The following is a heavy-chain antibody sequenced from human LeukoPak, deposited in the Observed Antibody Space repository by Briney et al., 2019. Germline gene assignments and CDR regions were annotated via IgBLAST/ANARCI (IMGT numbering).Heavy chain of an antibody. CDR3: AKDLGYGSGFDP. CDR1: GFTFSSYA. CDR2: ISYDGSNK. Sequence: GGSLRLSCAASGFTFSSYAMHWVRQAPGKGLEWVAVISYDGSNKYYADSVKGRFTISRDNSKNTLYLQMNSLRAEDTAVYYCAKDLGYGSGFDPWGQGTLVTVSS. J-gene: IGHJ5*02. V-gene: IGHV3-30*04. D-gene: IGHD3-10*01.